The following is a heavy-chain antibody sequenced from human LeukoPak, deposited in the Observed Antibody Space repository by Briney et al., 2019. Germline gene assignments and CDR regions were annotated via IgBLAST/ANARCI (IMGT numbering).Heavy chain of an antibody. CDR1: GFTFSSYG. CDR3: AKEDNWNYYYYDMGV. CDR2: ISYDGSNK. Sequence: GRSLRLSCAASGFTFSSYGMHWVRQAPGKGLEWVAVISYDGSNKYYADSVKGRFTISRDNSKNTLYLQMNSLRAEDTAVYYCAKEDNWNYYYYDMGVWGQGTTVTVSS. V-gene: IGHV3-30*18. D-gene: IGHD1-20*01. J-gene: IGHJ6*02.